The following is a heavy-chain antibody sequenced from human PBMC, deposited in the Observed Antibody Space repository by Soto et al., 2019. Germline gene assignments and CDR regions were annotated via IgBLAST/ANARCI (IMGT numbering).Heavy chain of an antibody. D-gene: IGHD2-8*01. V-gene: IGHV4-34*01. CDR3: ARGRNLLDIVLMVYARDYFDY. CDR2: INHSGST. Sequence: WETLSLTCAVYGGSFSGYYWSWIRQPPGKGLEWIGEINHSGSTNYNPSLKSRVTISVDTSKNQFSLKLSSVTAADTAVYYCARGRNLLDIVLMVYARDYFDYWGQGTLVTVSS. J-gene: IGHJ4*02. CDR1: GGSFSGYY.